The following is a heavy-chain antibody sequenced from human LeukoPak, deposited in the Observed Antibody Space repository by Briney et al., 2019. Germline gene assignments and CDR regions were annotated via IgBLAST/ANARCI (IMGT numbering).Heavy chain of an antibody. CDR2: IRGSSSTI. Sequence: GGSLRLSCAASGFTFSSYSMNWVRQAPGKGLEWVSYIRGSSSTIYYADSVKGRSTISRDNAKNSVYLQMNSLRAEDTAVYYCARDSGYEFDFWGQGTLVTVSS. V-gene: IGHV3-48*04. J-gene: IGHJ4*02. CDR3: ARDSGYEFDF. CDR1: GFTFSSYS. D-gene: IGHD5-12*01.